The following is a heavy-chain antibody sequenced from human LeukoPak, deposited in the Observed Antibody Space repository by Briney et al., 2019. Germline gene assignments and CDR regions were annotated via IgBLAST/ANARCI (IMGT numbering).Heavy chain of an antibody. CDR1: GGSISSYY. V-gene: IGHV4-59*01. J-gene: IGHJ6*02. Sequence: SESLSLTCTVSGGSISSYYWSWIRQPPGKGLEWIGYIHYSGSTNYNPSLKSRVTISVDTSKNQFSLKLSSVTAADTAVYYCARTNPMVRGVIISPYYYYCMDVWGQGTTVTVSS. CDR2: IHYSGST. D-gene: IGHD3-10*01. CDR3: ARTNPMVRGVIISPYYYYCMDV.